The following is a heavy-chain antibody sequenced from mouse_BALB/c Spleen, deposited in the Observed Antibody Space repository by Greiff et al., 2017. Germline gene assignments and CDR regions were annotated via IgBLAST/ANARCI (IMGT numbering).Heavy chain of an antibody. CDR2: ISSGGSYT. Sequence: EVMLVESGGDLVKPGGSLKLSCAASGFTFSSYGMSWVRQTPDKRLEWVATISSGGSYTYYPDSVKGRFTISRDNAKNTLYLQMSSLKSEDTAMYYYARQDGYYGFAWLAYWGQGTLVTVSA. CDR3: ARQDGYYGFAWLAY. J-gene: IGHJ3*01. V-gene: IGHV5-6*01. D-gene: IGHD2-3*01. CDR1: GFTFSSYG.